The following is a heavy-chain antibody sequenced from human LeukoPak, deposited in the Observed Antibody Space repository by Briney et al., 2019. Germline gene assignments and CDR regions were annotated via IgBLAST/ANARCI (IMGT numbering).Heavy chain of an antibody. CDR1: GFTFSTYT. CDR3: AKAKGGL. CDR2: ISGSGDTT. J-gene: IGHJ4*02. D-gene: IGHD2-15*01. V-gene: IGHV3-23*01. Sequence: GGSLRLSCVASGFTFSTYTMTWFRQAPGKGLVWVSSISGSGDTTYFADSVRGRFTLSRDNSRNTLFLQMDSLRVDDTAVYYCAKAKGGLWGQGTLVTVSS.